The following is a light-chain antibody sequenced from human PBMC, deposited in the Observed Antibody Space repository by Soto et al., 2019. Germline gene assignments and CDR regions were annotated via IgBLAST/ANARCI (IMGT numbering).Light chain of an antibody. CDR3: MQALQTPLT. Sequence: DIVMTQSPLSLPVTPGEPASISCRSSQSLLHSNGYNYLDWYLQKPGQSPQFLIYLGSNRASGVXDXFSGSGSGTDFTLKSSRVEAEDVGVYYCMQALQTPLTFGGGTKVEIK. CDR1: QSLLHSNGYNY. V-gene: IGKV2-28*01. J-gene: IGKJ4*01. CDR2: LGS.